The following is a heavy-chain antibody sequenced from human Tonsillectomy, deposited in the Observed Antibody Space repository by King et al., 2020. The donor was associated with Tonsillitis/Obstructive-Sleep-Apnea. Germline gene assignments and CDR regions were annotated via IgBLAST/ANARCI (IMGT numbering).Heavy chain of an antibody. J-gene: IGHJ5*02. D-gene: IGHD3-10*01. CDR1: SGSFSGYY. CDR3: ARGDTIKSFDP. CDR2: INHSGST. V-gene: IGHV4-34*01. Sequence: VQLQQWGAGLLKPSETLSLTCAVYSGSFSGYYWSWIRQPPGKGLEWIGEINHSGSTNYNPSLNSRVTISVDTSKNQFSLKLSSVTAADTAVYYCARGDTIKSFDPWGQGTLVTVSS.